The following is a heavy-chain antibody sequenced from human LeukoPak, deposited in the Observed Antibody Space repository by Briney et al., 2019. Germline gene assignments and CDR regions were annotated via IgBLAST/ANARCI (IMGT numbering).Heavy chain of an antibody. Sequence: GGSLRLSCAASGFSLSCCGMHWVRQAPGKGLEWVAFTRYDGGNEYYADSVKGRFTISRDNSKNTLYLQMNSLRAEDTAVYYCARADILTGPDYYYYYMDVWGKGTTVTVSS. J-gene: IGHJ6*03. CDR2: TRYDGGNE. CDR3: ARADILTGPDYYYYYMDV. V-gene: IGHV3-30*02. D-gene: IGHD3-9*01. CDR1: GFSLSCCG.